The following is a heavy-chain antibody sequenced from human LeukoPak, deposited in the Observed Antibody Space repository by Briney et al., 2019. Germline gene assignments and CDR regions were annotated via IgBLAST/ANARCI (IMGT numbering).Heavy chain of an antibody. CDR2: IWYDGSNK. D-gene: IGHD3-10*01. J-gene: IGHJ3*01. Sequence: GRSRRLSCAASGFTFSNHGMHWVRQAPGKGLEWVALIWYDGSNKEYAESVKGRFTISRDNSKNTPYRQMNSLRYEDTAIYYCAKDSYVSGRPLHTFDVWGQGTMVTVSS. V-gene: IGHV3-33*06. CDR1: GFTFSNHG. CDR3: AKDSYVSGRPLHTFDV.